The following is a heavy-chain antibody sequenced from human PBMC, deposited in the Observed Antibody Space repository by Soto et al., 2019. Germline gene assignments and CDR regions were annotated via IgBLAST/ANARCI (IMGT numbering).Heavy chain of an antibody. CDR1: GFTFSSYG. V-gene: IGHV3-33*01. Sequence: QVQLVESGGGVVQPGRSLRLSCAASGFTFSSYGMHWVRQAPGKGLEWVAVIWYDGSNKYYADSVKGRFTISRDNSKNTLYLQMNGLRAEDTAVYYCARDHQDCGWYFDLWGRGTLVTVSS. CDR2: IWYDGSNK. J-gene: IGHJ2*01. D-gene: IGHD2-21*01. CDR3: ARDHQDCGWYFDL.